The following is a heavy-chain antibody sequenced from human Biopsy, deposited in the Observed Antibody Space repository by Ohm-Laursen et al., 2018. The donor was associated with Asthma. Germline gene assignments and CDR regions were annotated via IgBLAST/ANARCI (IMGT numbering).Heavy chain of an antibody. CDR2: THYSGST. CDR1: GASIRGSGSY. V-gene: IGHV4-39*01. D-gene: IGHD5-12*01. CDR3: ASTVNRAFGGYEWAAVFDY. J-gene: IGHJ4*02. Sequence: SETLSLTCAVSGASIRGSGSYWAWIRQAPGKGPEWIGTTHYSGSTFYKPSLRSRVTMSLDTSTNQFSLRLRSVTATDTAVYYCASTVNRAFGGYEWAAVFDYWGQGILVTVSS.